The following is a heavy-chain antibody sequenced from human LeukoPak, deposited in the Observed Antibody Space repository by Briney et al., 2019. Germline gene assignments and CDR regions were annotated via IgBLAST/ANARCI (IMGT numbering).Heavy chain of an antibody. J-gene: IGHJ6*03. V-gene: IGHV3-7*01. CDR1: GFTFSSYW. CDR2: IKQDGSEK. CDR3: ARRIYSTPRRIYYYYYYMGV. Sequence: RTGGSLRLSCAASGFTFSSYWMSWVRQAPGKGLEWVANIKQDGSEKYYVDSVKGRFTISRDNAKNSLYLQMNSLRAEDTAVYYCARRIYSTPRRIYYYYYYMGVWGNGTTVTVSS. D-gene: IGHD4-11*01.